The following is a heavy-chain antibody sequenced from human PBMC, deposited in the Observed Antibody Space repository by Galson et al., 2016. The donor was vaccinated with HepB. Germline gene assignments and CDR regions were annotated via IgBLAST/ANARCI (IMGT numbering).Heavy chain of an antibody. V-gene: IGHV1-46*01. CDR2: ITPTGGTT. CDR1: GSGYTFTNYY. Sequence: SVKVSCKASGSGYTFTNYYMHWVRQAPGQGLEWMGIITPTGGTTSYAQKFQGRVTMTRDTSTSTVFMELSSLRSDDTAVYYCARDPVPVSGYPSGMDVWGRGTTVIVSS. J-gene: IGHJ6*02. D-gene: IGHD6-19*01. CDR3: ARDPVPVSGYPSGMDV.